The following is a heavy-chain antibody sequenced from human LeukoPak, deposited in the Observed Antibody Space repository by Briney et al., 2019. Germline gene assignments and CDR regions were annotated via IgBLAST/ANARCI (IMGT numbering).Heavy chain of an antibody. J-gene: IGHJ4*02. V-gene: IGHV3-23*01. CDR3: AKGGNYAPLDY. D-gene: IGHD1-7*01. CDR1: GFTFSESP. Sequence: GGSLRLSCAASGFTFSESPMTWVRQAPGKGLEWVSAISTSGSDTIYTDSVKDRFTISRDNSKNTLYLQMTSLRAEDTAVYYCAKGGNYAPLDYWGQGTLVTVSS. CDR2: ISTSGSDT.